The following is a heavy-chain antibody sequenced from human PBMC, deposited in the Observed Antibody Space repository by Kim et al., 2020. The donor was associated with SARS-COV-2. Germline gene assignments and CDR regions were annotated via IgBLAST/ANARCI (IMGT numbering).Heavy chain of an antibody. CDR3: AKDQSGNYYYYSGMDV. D-gene: IGHD1-26*01. J-gene: IGHJ6*01. Sequence: GGSLRLSCVASGFRFSSHAMTWARQAPGKGLERVSIISGGGDTIYYADSVKGRFTVSRDNSKNTLYLQMNSLRAEDTALYFCAKDQSGNYYYYSGMDVWG. CDR2: ISGGGDTI. CDR1: GFRFSSHA. V-gene: IGHV3-23*01.